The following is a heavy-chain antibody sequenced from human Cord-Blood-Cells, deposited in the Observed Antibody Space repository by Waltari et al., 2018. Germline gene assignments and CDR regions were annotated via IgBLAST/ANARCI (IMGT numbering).Heavy chain of an antibody. J-gene: IGHJ4*02. Sequence: VLLVQSGAEVKKPRDSVKFTCKSSGYTLTTHYMHWVRQPPRKGHEGMGWIHPNSGGTNYAQKFQGWVTMTRDTSISTAYRELSRLTSDDTAVYYCARARDYKKSGVNYLGRGIRVTVGS. V-gene: IGHV1-2*04. CDR3: ARARDYKKSGVNY. CDR2: IHPNSGGT. CDR1: GYTLTTHY. D-gene: IGHD1-26*01.